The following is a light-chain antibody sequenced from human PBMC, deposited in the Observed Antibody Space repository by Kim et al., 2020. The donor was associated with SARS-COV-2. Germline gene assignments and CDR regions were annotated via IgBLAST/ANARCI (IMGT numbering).Light chain of an antibody. Sequence: SSELTQDPAVSVALGQTVRITCQGDSLRSYYATWYQQKPGQAPIVVIYGKNNRPSGIPDRFSGSSSGNTASLTIPGTQAGDEADYYCNSRASNGNVVFGG. CDR1: SLRSYY. CDR2: GKN. CDR3: NSRASNGNVV. V-gene: IGLV3-19*01. J-gene: IGLJ2*01.